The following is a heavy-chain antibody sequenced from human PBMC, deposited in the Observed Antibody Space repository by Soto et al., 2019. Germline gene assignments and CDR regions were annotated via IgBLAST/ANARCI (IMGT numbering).Heavy chain of an antibody. CDR1: GFTFSSYA. CDR2: ISGSGGST. CDR3: AKDATCSGGSCSVNWFDP. V-gene: IGHV3-23*01. J-gene: IGHJ5*02. D-gene: IGHD2-15*01. Sequence: GGSLRLSCAASGFTFSSYAMSWVRQAPGKGLEWVSAISGSGGSTYYADSVKGRFTISRDNSKNTLYLQMNSLRAEDTAVYYCAKDATCSGGSCSVNWFDPWGQGTLVTVSS.